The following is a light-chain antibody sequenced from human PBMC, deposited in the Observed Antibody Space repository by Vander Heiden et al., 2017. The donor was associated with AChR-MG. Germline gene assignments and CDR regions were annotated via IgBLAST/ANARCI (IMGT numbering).Light chain of an antibody. V-gene: IGKV2-24*01. CDR2: KIS. CDR3: GQSKEFRRT. J-gene: IGKJ1*01. Sequence: DIVMTQTPLSSPVTLGQPASISCRSSQSLLHSNGNTYLSWLQQRPGQPPRPLIYKISNRGSGVPDRFSGSGAGTDFTLNISRVEAEDVGVYYCGQSKEFRRTFGQGTKVDIK. CDR1: QSLLHSNGNTY.